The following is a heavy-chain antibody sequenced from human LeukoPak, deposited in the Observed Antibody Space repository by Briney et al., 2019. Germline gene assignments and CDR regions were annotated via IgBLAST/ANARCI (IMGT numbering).Heavy chain of an antibody. Sequence: SETLSLTCTVSGGSISSSSYYWGWIRQPSGKGLEWIGSIYYSGSTYYNPSLKSRVTISVDTSKNQFSLKLSSVTAADTAVYYCARDLMIVVAPRGYFDYWGQGTLVTVSS. CDR2: IYYSGST. CDR3: ARDLMIVVAPRGYFDY. J-gene: IGHJ4*02. D-gene: IGHD3-22*01. CDR1: GGSISSSSYY. V-gene: IGHV4-39*07.